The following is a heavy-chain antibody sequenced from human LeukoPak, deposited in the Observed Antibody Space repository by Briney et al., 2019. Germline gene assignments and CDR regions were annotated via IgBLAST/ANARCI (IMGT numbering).Heavy chain of an antibody. V-gene: IGHV4-59*01. D-gene: IGHD4-11*01. J-gene: IGHJ4*02. CDR1: GDSISGYY. CDR2: IYYSGST. Sequence: SETLSLTCSVSGDSISGYYWTWIRQPPGKGLEWIGYIYYSGSTNYNPSVKSRLTISVDTSKNQFSLNLRSVTAADTAVYYCASLRGNYFPDYWGQGTLVTVSS. CDR3: ASLRGNYFPDY.